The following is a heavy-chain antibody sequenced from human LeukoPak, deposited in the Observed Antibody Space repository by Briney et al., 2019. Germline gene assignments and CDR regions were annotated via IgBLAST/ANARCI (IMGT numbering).Heavy chain of an antibody. Sequence: PGGSLRLSCAASGFTFSSYAMSWVRQAPGKGLEWVSAISGSGGSTYYADSVKGRFTISRDNSKNTLYLQMNSLRAEDTAVYYCANTPSYYYGMDVWGQGTTVTVSS. CDR3: ANTPSYYYGMDV. V-gene: IGHV3-23*01. J-gene: IGHJ6*02. CDR2: ISGSGGST. CDR1: GFTFSSYA.